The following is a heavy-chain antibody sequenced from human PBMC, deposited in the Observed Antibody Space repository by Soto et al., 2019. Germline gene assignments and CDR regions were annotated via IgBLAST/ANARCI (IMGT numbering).Heavy chain of an antibody. Sequence: SGTLSLTCTVSGGSISSYYWSWIRQPPGKGLEWIGYFYYSGTTNYTPSLKIRVTISVDTPRNHFSLKLNSVTAGDTAVYYFVRSGRSWRYWFDPWGQGIPVTVSS. CDR3: VRSGRSWRYWFDP. CDR1: GGSISSYY. D-gene: IGHD3-10*01. CDR2: FYYSGTT. J-gene: IGHJ5*02. V-gene: IGHV4-59*01.